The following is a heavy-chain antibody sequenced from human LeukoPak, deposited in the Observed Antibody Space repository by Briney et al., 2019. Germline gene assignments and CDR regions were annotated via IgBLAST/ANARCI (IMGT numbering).Heavy chain of an antibody. Sequence: PGGSLRLYSAASGFTFSIFWVHWVRQAPGLGLVWVSSINSGGSSTSYEDSVKGRFTISRDNAKNTLQLHMITLGAEDTAVYCCGSLDYWGQGTPVTVS. CDR1: GFTFSIFW. CDR2: INSGGSST. CDR3: GSLDY. J-gene: IGHJ4*02. V-gene: IGHV3-74*01.